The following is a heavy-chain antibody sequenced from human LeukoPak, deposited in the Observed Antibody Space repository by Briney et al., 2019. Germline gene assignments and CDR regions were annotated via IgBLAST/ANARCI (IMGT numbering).Heavy chain of an antibody. CDR2: IYYSGST. CDR3: ARNPREVPAAMQDDAFDI. CDR1: GGSISSSSYY. J-gene: IGHJ3*02. V-gene: IGHV4-39*01. Sequence: SETLSLTCTVSGGSISSSSYYWGWIRQPPGEGLEWIGSIYYSGSTYYNPSLKSRVTISVDTSKNQFSLKLSSVTAADTAVYYCARNPREVPAAMQDDAFDIWGQGTMVTVSS. D-gene: IGHD2-2*01.